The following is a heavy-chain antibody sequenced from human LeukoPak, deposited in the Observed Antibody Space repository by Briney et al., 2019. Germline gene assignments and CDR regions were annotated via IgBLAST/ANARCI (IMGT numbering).Heavy chain of an antibody. Sequence: NPSETLSLTCTVSGDSISSYYWSWIRQPPGKGLEWIGYMYYSGSTSYNPSLKSRVTMSVDTSKNQFSLKLSSVTAADTAVYYCATIRDTAHRYWYFDLWGRGTLVIVSS. V-gene: IGHV4-59*03. J-gene: IGHJ2*01. CDR2: MYYSGST. CDR1: GDSISSYY. D-gene: IGHD5-18*01. CDR3: ATIRDTAHRYWYFDL.